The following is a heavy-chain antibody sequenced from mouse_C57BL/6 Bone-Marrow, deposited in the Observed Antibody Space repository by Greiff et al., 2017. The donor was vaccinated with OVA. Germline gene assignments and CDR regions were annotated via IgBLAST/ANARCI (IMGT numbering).Heavy chain of an antibody. CDR2: INPNNGGT. J-gene: IGHJ2*01. CDR1: GYTFTDYN. V-gene: IGHV1-22*01. D-gene: IGHD5-1*01. Sequence: EVKLMESGPELVKPGASVKMSCKASGYTFTDYNMHWVKQSHGKSLEWIGYINPNNGGTSYNQKFKGKATLTVNKSSSTAYMELRSLTSEDSAVDYCARGVQRNFDYWGQGTTVTGSS. CDR3: ARGVQRNFDY.